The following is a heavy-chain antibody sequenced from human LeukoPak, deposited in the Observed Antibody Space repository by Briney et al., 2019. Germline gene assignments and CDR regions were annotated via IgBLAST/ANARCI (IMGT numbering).Heavy chain of an antibody. D-gene: IGHD5-12*01. V-gene: IGHV3-23*01. CDR3: AKGELRLGDLYYYGMDV. Sequence: GGSLRLSCAASGFTFSNHAMSWVRQAPGEGLEWVSDVSGSGAGTYYADSVKGRFTVSRDNSKNTLYLQMNSLRAEDTAVYYCAKGELRLGDLYYYGMDVWGQGTTVTVSS. CDR1: GFTFSNHA. CDR2: VSGSGAGT. J-gene: IGHJ6*02.